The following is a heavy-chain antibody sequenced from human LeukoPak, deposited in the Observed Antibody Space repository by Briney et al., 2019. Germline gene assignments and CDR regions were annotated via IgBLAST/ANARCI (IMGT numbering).Heavy chain of an antibody. CDR2: INYSGST. J-gene: IGHJ6*02. CDR1: GASISSRSYY. Sequence: PSETLSLTCTVSGASISSRSYYWGWIRQPPGKGLEWIGSINYSGSTSYNPSLKSRVTISVDTSRNQFSLKLSFVTAADTAVYYCAIPPLSGTGSSRPLAGMDVWGQGTTVTVSS. D-gene: IGHD3-10*01. CDR3: AIPPLSGTGSSRPLAGMDV. V-gene: IGHV4-39*01.